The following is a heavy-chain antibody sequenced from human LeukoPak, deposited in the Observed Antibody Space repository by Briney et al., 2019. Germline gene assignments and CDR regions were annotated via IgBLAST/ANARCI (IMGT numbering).Heavy chain of an antibody. CDR3: AKAYDDDFWSGILDY. CDR1: GFTFSSYA. J-gene: IGHJ4*02. V-gene: IGHV3-23*01. Sequence: GGCLRLSCAASGFTFSSYAMSWVPQAPGKGLEWVSAISGSGGSTYYADSVKGRFTISRDNSKNTLYLQMNSLRAEDTAVYFCAKAYDDDFWSGILDYWGQGTLVTVSS. D-gene: IGHD3-3*01. CDR2: ISGSGGST.